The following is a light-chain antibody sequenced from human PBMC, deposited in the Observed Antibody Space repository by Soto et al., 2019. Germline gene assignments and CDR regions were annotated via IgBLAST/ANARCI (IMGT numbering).Light chain of an antibody. CDR1: QNINNY. CDR3: QQYSHLIT. CDR2: DAS. Sequence: DIQMTQSPSSLSASVGDRVTTTCQASQNINNYLNWYQQKPGRAPKLLIYDASNLEAGVPSRFRGSGSGTDFTFTISRLQPEDIATYYCQQYSHLITFGQGTRLEIK. J-gene: IGKJ5*01. V-gene: IGKV1-33*01.